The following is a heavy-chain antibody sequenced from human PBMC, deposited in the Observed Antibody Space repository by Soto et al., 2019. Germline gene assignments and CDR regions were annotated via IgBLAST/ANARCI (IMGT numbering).Heavy chain of an antibody. D-gene: IGHD3-9*01. J-gene: IGHJ6*04. CDR3: AREYYDVLTDYYRYYYIDV. CDR1: GFTFSDYY. CDR2: ISNSATRM. Sequence: QVQLVESGGGLVQPGGSLRLSCTASGFTFSDYYMTWIRQAPGKGLESVSYISNSATRMYYADSVKGRFTISRDNAKNTLYLQQNSLRAEDPAVYYCAREYYDVLTDYYRYYYIDVWGKGITVTVSS. V-gene: IGHV3-11*01.